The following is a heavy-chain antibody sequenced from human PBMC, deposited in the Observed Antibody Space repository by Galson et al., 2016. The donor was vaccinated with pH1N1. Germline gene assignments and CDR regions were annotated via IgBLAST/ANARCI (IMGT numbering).Heavy chain of an antibody. Sequence: SETLSLTCTVPGGSISSYYWSWIRQPAGKGLEWIGRIYSSGSTNYNPSLKSRVTMSVDTSKNQFSLKLSSVTAADTAVFYCARGLAVAGTFCFDSWGQGTLVTASS. CDR2: IYSSGST. CDR3: ARGLAVAGTFCFDS. CDR1: GGSISSYY. D-gene: IGHD6-19*01. J-gene: IGHJ4*02. V-gene: IGHV4-4*07.